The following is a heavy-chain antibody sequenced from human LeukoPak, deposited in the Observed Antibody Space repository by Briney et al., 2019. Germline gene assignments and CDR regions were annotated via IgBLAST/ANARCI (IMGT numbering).Heavy chain of an antibody. D-gene: IGHD5-18*01. CDR3: ASRARGYSYGGGSDLGL. J-gene: IGHJ4*02. Sequence: PGGSLRLSCAGSGFPFSGYSMNWVRQAPGKGLEWVSSISISSSYIYYADSVKGRFTISRDNAKNSLYLQMNSLRAEDTAVYYCASRARGYSYGGGSDLGLWGQGTLVTVSS. CDR1: GFPFSGYS. CDR2: ISISSSYI. V-gene: IGHV3-21*04.